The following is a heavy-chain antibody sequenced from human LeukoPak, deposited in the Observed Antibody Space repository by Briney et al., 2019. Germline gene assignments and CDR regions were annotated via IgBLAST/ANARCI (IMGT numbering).Heavy chain of an antibody. CDR3: ATDINWNSDYYYYYYYMDV. CDR1: GFTFRSYG. J-gene: IGHJ6*03. D-gene: IGHD1-7*01. V-gene: IGHV3-30*02. Sequence: GGSLGLSCAASGFTFRSYGMHWVRQAPGKGLEWVAFIRDDGSNKYDADSVNGRFTISRDTSKNPLYLQLNSLRAENTAVYSSATDINWNSDYYYYYYYMDVWGKGTTVTVSS. CDR2: IRDDGSNK.